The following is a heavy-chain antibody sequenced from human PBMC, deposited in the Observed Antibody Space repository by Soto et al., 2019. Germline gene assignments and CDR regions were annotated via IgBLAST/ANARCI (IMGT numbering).Heavy chain of an antibody. D-gene: IGHD3-9*01. V-gene: IGHV1-8*01. Sequence: ASVKVSCKASGYTFPSYDINWVRQATGQGLEWMGWMNPNSGNTGYAQKFQGRVTMTRNTSISTAYMELSSLRAEDMAVYYCARGSRYFDWSNGWENDAFDIWGQGTMVTVSS. J-gene: IGHJ3*02. CDR1: GYTFPSYD. CDR3: ARGSRYFDWSNGWENDAFDI. CDR2: MNPNSGNT.